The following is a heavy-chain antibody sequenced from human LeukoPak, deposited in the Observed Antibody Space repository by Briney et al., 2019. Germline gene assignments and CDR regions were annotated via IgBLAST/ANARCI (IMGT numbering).Heavy chain of an antibody. J-gene: IGHJ5*02. D-gene: IGHD1-1*01. CDR1: DVSIICYY. CDR3: AIQLSSRGFVP. Sequence: SETLSLTCIFSDVSIICYYRSWIRPPPGKGLEWIGYIYYSGNTIYNPSLKNRVNISVDTSKNQFSLKLSSVTAADTAVYYCAIQLSSRGFVPWGQGTLVTVSS. V-gene: IGHV4-59*01. CDR2: IYYSGNT.